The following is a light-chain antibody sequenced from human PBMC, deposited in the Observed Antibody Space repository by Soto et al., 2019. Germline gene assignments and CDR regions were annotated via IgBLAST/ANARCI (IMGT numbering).Light chain of an antibody. Sequence: DIVLIQSPATLSVSPGESATLTCGASQGVGSALAWYQHVPGQAPRLLIYDSSTRATGVPARFIGSGSGTQFNLTINSLQSEDFAVYYCQQYNNWPPRYTFGQGTRLQI. J-gene: IGKJ2*01. CDR3: QQYNNWPPRYT. CDR1: QGVGSA. CDR2: DSS. V-gene: IGKV3-15*01.